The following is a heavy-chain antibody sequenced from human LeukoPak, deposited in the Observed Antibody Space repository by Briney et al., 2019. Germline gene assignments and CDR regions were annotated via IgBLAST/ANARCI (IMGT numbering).Heavy chain of an antibody. V-gene: IGHV4-30-4*08. Sequence: PSQTLSLTCTVSGGSISSGDYYWSWIRQPPGKGLEWIGYIYYSGSTYYNPSLKSRVTISVDTSKNQFSLKLSSVTAADTAVYYCARVLIPAAILNWYFDLWGRGTLDTVSS. CDR1: GGSISSGDYY. CDR3: ARVLIPAAILNWYFDL. J-gene: IGHJ2*01. D-gene: IGHD2-2*02. CDR2: IYYSGST.